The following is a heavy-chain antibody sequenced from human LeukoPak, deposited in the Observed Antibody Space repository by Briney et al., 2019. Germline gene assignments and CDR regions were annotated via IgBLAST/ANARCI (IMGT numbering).Heavy chain of an antibody. J-gene: IGHJ4*02. CDR3: ASGRRWELHPGLDS. D-gene: IGHD1-26*01. Sequence: GGSLRLSCAASGFTFSSYAMSWVRQAPGKGLEWVSAISGSNNRPYYADSVKGRFTISRDNSKNTLDLQMNSLRAEDTAVYYCASGRRWELHPGLDSWGQGTLVTVSS. V-gene: IGHV3-23*01. CDR2: ISGSNNRP. CDR1: GFTFSSYA.